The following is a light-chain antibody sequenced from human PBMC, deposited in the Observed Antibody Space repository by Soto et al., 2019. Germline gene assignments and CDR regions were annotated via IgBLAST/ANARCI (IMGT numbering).Light chain of an antibody. CDR2: DAS. V-gene: IGKV1-5*01. J-gene: IGKJ1*01. CDR3: QQYHNLWT. CDR1: QSTSSW. Sequence: DIQMTQSPSTLCASVGDRVTITCRASQSTSSWLAWYQQKPGKAPKLLIYDASSLESGVPSRFSGSGSGTEFTLTISSLQSEDFALYYCQQYHNLWTFGQGTKVDI.